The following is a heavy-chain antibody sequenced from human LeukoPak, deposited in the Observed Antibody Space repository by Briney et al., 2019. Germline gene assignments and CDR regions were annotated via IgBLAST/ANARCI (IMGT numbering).Heavy chain of an antibody. Sequence: SETLSLTCTVSGGSISGYYWNWIRQPAGRALDWIGRIYTSGSTNYNPSLKSRVTMSVDTSKNHFSLKLSSVTAADTALYYCARSLDYGSSYYFDYWGQGTLVTVSS. CDR1: GGSISGYY. CDR2: IYTSGST. J-gene: IGHJ4*02. CDR3: ARSLDYGSSYYFDY. D-gene: IGHD6-6*01. V-gene: IGHV4-4*07.